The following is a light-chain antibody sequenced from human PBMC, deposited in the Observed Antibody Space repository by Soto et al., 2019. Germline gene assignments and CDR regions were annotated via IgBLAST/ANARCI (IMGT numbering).Light chain of an antibody. V-gene: IGKV1-8*01. Sequence: AIRMTHSPSSLSASAGDRVAIACRASHDVGRYLAWYQQKPGQAPKLLISSASTLECGVPSRFSGGGSGTDFTLTISCLQSEDLATYYCQHYKNSPVTFGQGTKVEI. J-gene: IGKJ1*01. CDR2: SAS. CDR1: HDVGRY. CDR3: QHYKNSPVT.